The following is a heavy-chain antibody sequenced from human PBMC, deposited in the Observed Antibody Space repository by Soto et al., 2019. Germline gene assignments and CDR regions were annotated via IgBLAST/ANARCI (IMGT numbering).Heavy chain of an antibody. CDR2: ISYDGSNK. D-gene: IGHD3-22*01. CDR1: GFTFSSYG. Sequence: GSLRLSCAASGFTFSSYGMHWVRQAPGKGLEWVAVISYDGSNKYYADSVKGRFTISRDNAKNSLYLQMNSLRAEDTAVYYCARYDSSGYYWPYYYYGMDLWGQGTTVTVSS. J-gene: IGHJ6*02. CDR3: ARYDSSGYYWPYYYYGMDL. V-gene: IGHV3-30*03.